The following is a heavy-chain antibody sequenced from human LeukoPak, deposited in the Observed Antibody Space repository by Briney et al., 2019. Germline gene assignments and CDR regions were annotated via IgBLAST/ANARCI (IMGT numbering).Heavy chain of an antibody. CDR3: ARVGAVAGTGDY. J-gene: IGHJ4*02. Sequence: PGGSLRLSCAASGFTFSSYWMHWVRQAPGKGLVWVSRIKSDGSITSYADSVKGRFTISRDNAKNTLYLQMNSLRAEDTAVYYCARVGAVAGTGDYWGQGTLVTVSS. V-gene: IGHV3-74*01. D-gene: IGHD6-19*01. CDR1: GFTFSSYW. CDR2: IKSDGSIT.